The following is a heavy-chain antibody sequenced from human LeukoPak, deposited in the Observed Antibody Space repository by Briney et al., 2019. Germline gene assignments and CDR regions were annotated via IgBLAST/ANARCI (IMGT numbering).Heavy chain of an antibody. Sequence: GGSLRLSCAASGFTFSNYWMTWVRQAPGKGLEWVAHINQDGSEEHYMDSVKARFTISRDNAKNSLSLQMNSLRAEDTAVYYCVRDGGVSGYDLLDYWGQGALVTVSS. CDR2: INQDGSEE. CDR1: GFTFSNYW. CDR3: VRDGGVSGYDLLDY. J-gene: IGHJ4*02. V-gene: IGHV3-7*01. D-gene: IGHD5-12*01.